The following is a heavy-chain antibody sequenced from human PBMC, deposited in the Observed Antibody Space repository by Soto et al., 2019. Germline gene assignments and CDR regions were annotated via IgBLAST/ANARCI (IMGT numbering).Heavy chain of an antibody. V-gene: IGHV1-69*13. CDR3: ARWYYYGSGSYLTGYFDY. CDR1: GGTFSSYA. D-gene: IGHD3-10*01. J-gene: IGHJ4*02. Sequence: LVKVSCKASGGTFSSYAISWVRQAPGQGLEWMGGIIPIFGTANYAQKFQGRVTITADESTSTAYMELSSLRSEDTAVYYCARWYYYGSGSYLTGYFDYWGQGTLVTVSS. CDR2: IIPIFGTA.